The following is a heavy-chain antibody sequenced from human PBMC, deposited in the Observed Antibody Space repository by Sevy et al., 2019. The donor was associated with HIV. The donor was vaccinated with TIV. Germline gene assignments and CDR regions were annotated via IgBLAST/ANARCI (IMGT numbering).Heavy chain of an antibody. CDR3: AKGDRTFYGLDV. CDR1: GFTFSSYA. D-gene: IGHD2-15*01. CDR2: ISSRGGST. V-gene: IGHV3-23*01. J-gene: IGHJ6*02. Sequence: GGSLRLSCAASGFTFSSYAMSWVRQAPGKGLEWVSTISSRGGSTYYADSVKGRFTISRDKSKNTLYLQMNSLRAEDTAVYYCAKGDRTFYGLDVWGQGTTVTVSS.